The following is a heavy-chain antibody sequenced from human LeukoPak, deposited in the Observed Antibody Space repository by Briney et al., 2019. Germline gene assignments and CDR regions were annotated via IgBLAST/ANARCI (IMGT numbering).Heavy chain of an antibody. Sequence: QPGGSLRLSCAASGFTFTDYYISWIRQAPGKGLEWVANIKQDGSEKYYVDSVKGRFTISRDNAKNSLYLQMNSLRAEDTAVYYCARELAPIMITFGGVIALYYFDYWGQGTLVTVSS. D-gene: IGHD3-16*02. J-gene: IGHJ4*02. V-gene: IGHV3-7*01. CDR3: ARELAPIMITFGGVIALYYFDY. CDR1: GFTFTDYY. CDR2: IKQDGSEK.